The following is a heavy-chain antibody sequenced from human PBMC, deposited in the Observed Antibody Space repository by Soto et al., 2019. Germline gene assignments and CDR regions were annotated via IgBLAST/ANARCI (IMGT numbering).Heavy chain of an antibody. Sequence: QVQLVESGGGVVQPGRSLRLSCAASGFTFSSYGMHWVRQAPGKGLEWVAVISYDGSNKYYADSVKGRFTISRDNSKNTLYLHMNSLRAEDTAVYYCAREDVDTARYAFDIWGQGTMVTVSS. J-gene: IGHJ3*02. CDR2: ISYDGSNK. CDR3: AREDVDTARYAFDI. V-gene: IGHV3-30*03. CDR1: GFTFSSYG. D-gene: IGHD5-18*01.